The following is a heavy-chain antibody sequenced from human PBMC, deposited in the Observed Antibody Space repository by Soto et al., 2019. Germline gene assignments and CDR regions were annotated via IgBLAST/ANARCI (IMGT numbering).Heavy chain of an antibody. J-gene: IGHJ4*02. V-gene: IGHV1-2*04. CDR1: GYTFIGYY. CDR2: INPDSGGT. CDR3: AREYSSSWCDY. D-gene: IGHD6-13*01. Sequence: GASVKVSCKASGYTFIGYYIHWVRQAPGQGLEWMGWINPDSGGTNYAQKFQGWVTMTRDTSISTAYMELTRLTSDDTAVYYCAREYSSSWCDYWGQGTLVTVSS.